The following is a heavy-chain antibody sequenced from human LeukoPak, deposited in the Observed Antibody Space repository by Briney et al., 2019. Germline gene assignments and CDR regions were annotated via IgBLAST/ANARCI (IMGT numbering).Heavy chain of an antibody. CDR1: GFIFSNYA. Sequence: PGGSLRLSCAASGFIFSNYAMHWVRQASGKGLEWVTFIRYDGSNKYYAESVKGRFTISRDNSKNTLYLQMNSLRAEDTAVYYCAKAIHSSSSGVVDYWGQGTLVTVSS. CDR2: IRYDGSNK. V-gene: IGHV3-30*02. CDR3: AKAIHSSSSGVVDY. D-gene: IGHD6-6*01. J-gene: IGHJ4*02.